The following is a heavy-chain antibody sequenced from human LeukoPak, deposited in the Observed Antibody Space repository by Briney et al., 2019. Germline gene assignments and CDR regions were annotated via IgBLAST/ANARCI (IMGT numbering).Heavy chain of an antibody. V-gene: IGHV3-21*04. CDR2: ISAFSTYV. D-gene: IGHD3-16*01. CDR3: AFGDYYDYVWGSYSYYFDY. Sequence: GGSLRLSCAASGFKFSDYSMNWVRQVPGKGLEWVASISAFSTYVYYPDSVKGRFTISRDNSKNTLYLQMNSLRAEDTAVYYCAFGDYYDYVWGSYSYYFDYWGQGTLVTVSS. J-gene: IGHJ4*02. CDR1: GFKFSDYS.